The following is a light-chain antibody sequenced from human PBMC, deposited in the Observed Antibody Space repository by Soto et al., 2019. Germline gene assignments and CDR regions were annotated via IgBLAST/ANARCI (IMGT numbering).Light chain of an antibody. J-gene: IGKJ1*01. CDR2: TLP. CDR1: QTLLDCDDGNTY. CDR3: MQRVEFLRWT. Sequence: DLVMTQTPLSLPVTPGEPASISCRSSQTLLDCDDGNTYLDYFLQKPGQSPQLLVYTLPYRASGVPDRFSGSGSATDFTLRFTRVEAEDVGVYCCMQRVEFLRWTFGQGTKVEIK. V-gene: IGKV2-40*01.